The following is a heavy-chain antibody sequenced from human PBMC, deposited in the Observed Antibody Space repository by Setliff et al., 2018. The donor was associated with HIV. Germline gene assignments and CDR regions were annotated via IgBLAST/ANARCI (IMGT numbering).Heavy chain of an antibody. Sequence: ASVKVSCKASGYIFTYRYLHWVRQAPGQGLEWMGRINPSGGSTNYAQRFQGRVTMTRDTSITTAYMELSRLISDDTAVYYCAREERYYDGKGALDYWGQGTLVTVSS. J-gene: IGHJ4*02. CDR1: GYIFTYRY. CDR3: AREERYYDGKGALDY. V-gene: IGHV1-2*02. D-gene: IGHD3-22*01. CDR2: INPSGGST.